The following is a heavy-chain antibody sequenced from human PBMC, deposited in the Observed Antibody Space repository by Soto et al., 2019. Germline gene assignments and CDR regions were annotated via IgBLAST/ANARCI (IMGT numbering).Heavy chain of an antibody. D-gene: IGHD3-3*01. CDR3: AKGSVDYLLSFDI. Sequence: GELRVSGAASGFTFRSYAMSWVRQAPGKGLEWVSAISGSGGSTYYADSVKGRFTISRDNSKNTLYLQMNSLRAEDTAVYYCAKGSVDYLLSFDIWGQGTMVTVSS. CDR1: GFTFRSYA. CDR2: ISGSGGST. V-gene: IGHV3-23*01. J-gene: IGHJ3*02.